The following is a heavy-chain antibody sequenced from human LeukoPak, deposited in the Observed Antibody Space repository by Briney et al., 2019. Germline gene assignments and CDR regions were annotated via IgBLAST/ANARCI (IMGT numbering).Heavy chain of an antibody. CDR3: AGSERRGYSYGRFDY. D-gene: IGHD5-18*01. CDR1: GGSFSGYY. Sequence: SETLSLTCAVYGGSFSGYYWSWIRQPPGKGLEWIGEINHSGSTNYNPSLKSRVTISVDTSKNQFSLKLSSVTAADTAVYYCAGSERRGYSYGRFDYWGQGTLVTVSS. J-gene: IGHJ4*02. CDR2: INHSGST. V-gene: IGHV4-34*01.